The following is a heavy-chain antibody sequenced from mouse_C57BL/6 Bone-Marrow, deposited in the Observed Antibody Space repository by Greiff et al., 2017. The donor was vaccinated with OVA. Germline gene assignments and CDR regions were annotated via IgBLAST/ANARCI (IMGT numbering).Heavy chain of an antibody. Sequence: VQLQESGAELARPGASVKLSCKASGYTFTSYGISWVKQRTGQGLEWIGEIYPRSGNTYYNEKFKGKATLTADKSSSTAYMELRSLTSEDSAVYFCARGGYYGSRLDYWGQGTTLTVSS. D-gene: IGHD1-1*01. CDR3: ARGGYYGSRLDY. CDR2: IYPRSGNT. V-gene: IGHV1-81*01. CDR1: GYTFTSYG. J-gene: IGHJ2*01.